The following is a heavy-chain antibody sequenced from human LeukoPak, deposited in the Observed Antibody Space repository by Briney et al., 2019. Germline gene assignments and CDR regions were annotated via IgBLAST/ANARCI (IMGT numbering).Heavy chain of an antibody. CDR3: ARGLSTPWAV. Sequence: PSETLSLTCTVSGGSISSSSYYWGWIRQPPGKGLEWIGSIDYSGSTYYNPSLKSRVTISVDTSKNQFSLKLSSVTAADTAVYYCARGLSTPWAVWGKGTTVTVSS. CDR2: IDYSGST. CDR1: GGSISSSSYY. J-gene: IGHJ6*04. D-gene: IGHD2-2*01. V-gene: IGHV4-39*07.